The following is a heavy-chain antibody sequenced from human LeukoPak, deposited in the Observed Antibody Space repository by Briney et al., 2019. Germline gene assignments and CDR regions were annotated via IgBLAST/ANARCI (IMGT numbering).Heavy chain of an antibody. CDR3: ARGLGGSPGGDYYYGMDV. Sequence: GSSVKVSCKASGGTFSSYAISWVRQAPGQGLEWMGGIIPIFGTANYAQKFQGRVTITADESTSTAYMELSSLRSEDTAVYYCARGLGGSPGGDYYYGMDVWGQGTTVTVSS. V-gene: IGHV1-69*01. D-gene: IGHD3-16*01. J-gene: IGHJ6*02. CDR2: IIPIFGTA. CDR1: GGTFSSYA.